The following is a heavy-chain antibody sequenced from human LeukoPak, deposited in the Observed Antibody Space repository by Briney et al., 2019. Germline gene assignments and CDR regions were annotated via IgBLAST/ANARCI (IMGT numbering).Heavy chain of an antibody. CDR1: GYTFTSYD. Sequence: ASVKVSCKAPGYTFTSYDINWVRQATGQGLEWMGWMNPNSGNTGYAQKFQGRVTMTRNTSISTAYMELSSLRSEDTAVYYCARVFHDSSGYDYWGQGTLVTVSS. V-gene: IGHV1-8*01. D-gene: IGHD3-22*01. CDR2: MNPNSGNT. CDR3: ARVFHDSSGYDY. J-gene: IGHJ4*02.